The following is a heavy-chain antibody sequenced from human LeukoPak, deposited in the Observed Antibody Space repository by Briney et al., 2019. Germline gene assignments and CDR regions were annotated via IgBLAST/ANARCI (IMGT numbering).Heavy chain of an antibody. Sequence: SETLSLTCTVSGYSISSGYYWGWIRQPPGKGLEWIGSIHHSGSTYYNLSLKNRVTISVDTSENLFSLKLSFVTAADTAVYYCARPGITTTATRGADFWGQGTLVTVSS. J-gene: IGHJ4*02. D-gene: IGHD1-1*01. V-gene: IGHV4-38-2*02. CDR2: IHHSGST. CDR3: ARPGITTTATRGADF. CDR1: GYSISSGYY.